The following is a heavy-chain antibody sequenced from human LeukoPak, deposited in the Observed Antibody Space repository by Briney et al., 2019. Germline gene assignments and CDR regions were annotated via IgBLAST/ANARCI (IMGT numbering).Heavy chain of an antibody. CDR3: ARLSSSGNWFDP. Sequence: SETLSLTCAVYGGSFSGYYWSWIRQPPGKGLEWIGEINHSGSTNYNPSLKSRVTISVDTSKNQFSPKLSSVTAADTAVYYCARLSSSGNWFDPWGQGTLVTVSS. V-gene: IGHV4-34*01. J-gene: IGHJ5*02. CDR1: GGSFSGYY. D-gene: IGHD6-25*01. CDR2: INHSGST.